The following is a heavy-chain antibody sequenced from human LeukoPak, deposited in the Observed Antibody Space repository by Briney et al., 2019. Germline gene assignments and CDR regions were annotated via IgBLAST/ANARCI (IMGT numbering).Heavy chain of an antibody. CDR2: IYYSGST. CDR3: VCGVVVITHFDY. CDR1: GGSFSNYY. Sequence: PSETLSLTCAVYGGSFSNYYWSWIRQPPGKGLEWIGSIYYSGSTYYNPSLKSRVTISVDTSKNQFSLKLSSVTAADTAVYYCVCGVVVITHFDYWGQGTLVTVSS. V-gene: IGHV4-34*01. D-gene: IGHD3-22*01. J-gene: IGHJ4*02.